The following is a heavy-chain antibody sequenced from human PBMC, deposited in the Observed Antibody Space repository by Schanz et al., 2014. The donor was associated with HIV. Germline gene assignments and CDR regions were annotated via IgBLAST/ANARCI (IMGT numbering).Heavy chain of an antibody. V-gene: IGHV3-7*01. Sequence: EVQLVESGGGLVQPGRSLRLSCAASGFTFDDYAMHWVRQAPGKGLEWVANIKQDGSEKHYVASVKGRFTISRDNAKNSLYLQMSSLRAEDTAVYYCARDAARYFDWSYYFDFWGQGTLVTVSS. D-gene: IGHD3-9*01. CDR3: ARDAARYFDWSYYFDF. CDR1: GFTFDDYA. CDR2: IKQDGSEK. J-gene: IGHJ4*02.